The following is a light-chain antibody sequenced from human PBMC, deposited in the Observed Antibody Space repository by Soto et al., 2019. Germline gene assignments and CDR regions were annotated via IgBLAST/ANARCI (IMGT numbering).Light chain of an antibody. J-gene: IGLJ2*01. V-gene: IGLV1-44*01. CDR3: AAWDDDLHVWL. CDR2: SSN. Sequence: QSVLTQPPSVSATPGQGVTLSCSGGDSNIGSTAVNWYQQVPGTAPKLLIYSSNQRPSGVPDRISGSKSGTSASLAIRGLQSEDEADYYCAAWDDDLHVWLFGGGTKVTFL. CDR1: DSNIGSTA.